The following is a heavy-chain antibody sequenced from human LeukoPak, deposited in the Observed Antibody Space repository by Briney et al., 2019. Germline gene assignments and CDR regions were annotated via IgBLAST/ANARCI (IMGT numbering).Heavy chain of an antibody. CDR1: GGSISSGSYY. Sequence: SQTLSLNCTVSGGSISSGSYYWSWIRQPAGKGLEWIGRIYTSGSTNYNPSLKSRVTISVDTSKNQFSLKLSSVTAADTAVYYCARLIAAAGILFWDYWGQGTLVTVSS. V-gene: IGHV4-61*02. D-gene: IGHD6-13*01. J-gene: IGHJ4*02. CDR3: ARLIAAAGILFWDY. CDR2: IYTSGST.